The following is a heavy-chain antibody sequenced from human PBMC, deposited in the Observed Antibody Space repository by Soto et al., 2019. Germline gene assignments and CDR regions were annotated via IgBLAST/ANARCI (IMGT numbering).Heavy chain of an antibody. V-gene: IGHV4-59*01. Sequence: SETLSLTCTVSGTSISSYFWSWIRQPPGKGLEWIGYIDYSGSTKYNPSLDSRVTISKSQFSLRLSSVTAADTAVYYCARLLKRTTGWLYFDYWGQGTLVTVSS. CDR2: IDYSGST. CDR1: GTSISSYF. J-gene: IGHJ4*02. D-gene: IGHD6-19*01. CDR3: ARLLKRTTGWLYFDY.